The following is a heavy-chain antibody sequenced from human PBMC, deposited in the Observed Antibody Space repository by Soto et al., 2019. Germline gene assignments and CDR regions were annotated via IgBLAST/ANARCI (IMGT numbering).Heavy chain of an antibody. CDR1: GGSISSGDYY. D-gene: IGHD3-9*01. V-gene: IGHV4-30-4*01. CDR2: IYYSGST. Sequence: SETLSLTCTVSGGSISSGDYYWSWIRQPPGKGLEWIGYIYYSGSTYYNPSLKSRVTISVDTSKNQFSLKLSSVTAADTAVYYCARGKIRYFDPRYFDYWGQGTLVTVSS. CDR3: ARGKIRYFDPRYFDY. J-gene: IGHJ4*02.